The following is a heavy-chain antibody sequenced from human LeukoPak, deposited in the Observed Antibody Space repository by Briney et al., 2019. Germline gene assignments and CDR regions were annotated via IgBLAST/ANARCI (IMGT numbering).Heavy chain of an antibody. Sequence: PSETLSLTCTVSGGSISSYYWSWIRQPPGKGLEWIGYIYYSGSTNYNPSLKSRVTISVDTSKNQFSLKLSSVTAADTAVYYCARDPRLVLTRMGGWFDPWGQGTLVTVSS. D-gene: IGHD3-16*01. CDR2: IYYSGST. CDR3: ARDPRLVLTRMGGWFDP. J-gene: IGHJ5*02. V-gene: IGHV4-59*01. CDR1: GGSISSYY.